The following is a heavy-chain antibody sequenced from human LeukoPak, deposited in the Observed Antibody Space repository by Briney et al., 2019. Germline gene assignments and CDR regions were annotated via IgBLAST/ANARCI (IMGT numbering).Heavy chain of an antibody. V-gene: IGHV4-61*01. D-gene: IGHD3-9*01. CDR2: ISYSGST. J-gene: IGHJ3*02. CDR3: ARHEGGYDILTGYYGYAFDI. Sequence: SETLSLTCTVSGGSVSSGSYYWSWIRQPPGKGLEWIGYISYSGSTNYNPSLKSRVTISVDTSKKQFSLKLSSVTAADTAVYHCARHEGGYDILTGYYGYAFDIWGQGTMVTVSS. CDR1: GGSVSSGSYY.